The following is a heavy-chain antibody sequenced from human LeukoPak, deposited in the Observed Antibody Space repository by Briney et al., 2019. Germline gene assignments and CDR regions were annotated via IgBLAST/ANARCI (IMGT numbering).Heavy chain of an antibody. V-gene: IGHV3-13*01. CDR2: IGTAGDT. Sequence: GGSLRLSCAASGFTFSSYDMHWVRQATGKGLEWVSAIGTAGDTYYPGSVKGRFTISRDNAKNSLYLQMNSLRAEDTAVYYCARDRRDWDFGELLYDAFDIWGQGTMVAVSS. CDR1: GFTFSSYD. CDR3: ARDRRDWDFGELLYDAFDI. J-gene: IGHJ3*02. D-gene: IGHD3-10*01.